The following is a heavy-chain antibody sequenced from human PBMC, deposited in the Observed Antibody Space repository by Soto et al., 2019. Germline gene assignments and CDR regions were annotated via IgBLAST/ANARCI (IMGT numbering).Heavy chain of an antibody. D-gene: IGHD6-19*01. CDR2: INHSGST. CDR1: GGSFSGYY. Sequence: SETLSLTCAVYGGSFSGYYWSWIRQPPGKGLEWIGEINHSGSTNYNPSLKSRVTISVDTSKNQFSLKLSSVTAADTAVYYCARASMGSGWYVYWGQGTLVTVSS. CDR3: ARASMGSGWYVY. J-gene: IGHJ4*02. V-gene: IGHV4-34*01.